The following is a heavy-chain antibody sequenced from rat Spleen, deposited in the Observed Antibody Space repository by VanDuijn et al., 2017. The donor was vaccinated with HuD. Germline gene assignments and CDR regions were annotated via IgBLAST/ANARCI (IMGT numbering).Heavy chain of an antibody. V-gene: IGHV10-10*01. D-gene: IGHD1-6*01. CDR1: GFDFTSYG. Sequence: EVQLVESGGGLVQSRGSLKLSCTASGFDFTSYGINWVRQVPGQGLDLVADISSKSYNYATYYADSVKDRFTISRDDSQNMVYLQMDNLKTEDTALYYCSAMYTTDYWDYFAYWGQGVMVTVSS. CDR2: ISSKSYNYAT. CDR3: SAMYTTDYWDYFAY. J-gene: IGHJ2*01.